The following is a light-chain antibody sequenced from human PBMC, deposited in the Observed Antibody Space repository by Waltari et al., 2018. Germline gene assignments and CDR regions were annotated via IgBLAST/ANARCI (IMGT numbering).Light chain of an antibody. CDR1: ASAVGAYYF. V-gene: IGLV2-14*01. Sequence: QSALTQPASVSGSPGQSIPISCSGTASAVGAYYFVSFYQQHPGKAPHLIIYEVSNRPSGISNRFSASKSGNTASLTISGLQAEDEADYYCSSYTTSSAPGVFGTGTRVTVL. CDR3: SSYTTSSAPGV. J-gene: IGLJ1*01. CDR2: EVS.